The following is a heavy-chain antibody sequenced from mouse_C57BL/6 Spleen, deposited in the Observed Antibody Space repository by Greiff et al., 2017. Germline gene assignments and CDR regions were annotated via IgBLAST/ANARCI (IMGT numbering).Heavy chain of an antibody. J-gene: IGHJ3*01. CDR2: IYPGSGST. Sequence: QVQLQQSGAELVKPGASVKMSCKASGYTFTSYWITWVKQRPGQGLEWIGDIYPGSGSTNYNEKFKSKATLTVDTSSSTAYMQLSSLTSEDSAVYYCARGDYGSSYRFAYWGQGTLVTVSA. V-gene: IGHV1-55*01. CDR1: GYTFTSYW. CDR3: ARGDYGSSYRFAY. D-gene: IGHD1-1*01.